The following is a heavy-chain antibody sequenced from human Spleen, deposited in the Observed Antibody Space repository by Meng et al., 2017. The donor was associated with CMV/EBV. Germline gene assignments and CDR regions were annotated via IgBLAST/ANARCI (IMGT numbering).Heavy chain of an antibody. J-gene: IGHJ4*02. Sequence: GESLKISCAASGFTFSSYAMHWVRQAPGKGLEWVAVISYDGSNKYYADSVKGRFTISRDNSKNTLYLQMNSLRAEDTAVYYCARDWGVMITFGGVMGYWGQGTLVTVSS. CDR1: GFTFSSYA. CDR3: ARDWGVMITFGGVMGY. CDR2: ISYDGSNK. D-gene: IGHD3-16*01. V-gene: IGHV3-30*04.